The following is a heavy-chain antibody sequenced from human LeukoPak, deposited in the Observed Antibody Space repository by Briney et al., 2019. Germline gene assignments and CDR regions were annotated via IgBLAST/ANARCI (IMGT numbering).Heavy chain of an antibody. V-gene: IGHV3-23*01. CDR1: GFTFSSYG. CDR3: ARDYGGSSPFDY. J-gene: IGHJ4*02. CDR2: ISGSGHRT. Sequence: GGSLRLSCAASGFTFSSYGVSWVRQAPGKGLEWVSGISGSGHRTYYADSVKGRFTISRDNSKNTLFFQMNSLRAEDTAVYYCARDYGGSSPFDYWGQGTLVTVSS. D-gene: IGHD4-23*01.